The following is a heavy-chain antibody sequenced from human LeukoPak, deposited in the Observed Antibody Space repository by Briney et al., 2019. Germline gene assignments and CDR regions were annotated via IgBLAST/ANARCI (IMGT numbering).Heavy chain of an antibody. V-gene: IGHV4-59*08. CDR1: GGSISSYY. CDR3: ARGWASISSSSSLGAFDI. CDR2: IYYSGST. Sequence: ASETLSLTCTVSGGSISSYYWSWIRQPPGKGLEWIGYIYYSGSTNYNPSLKSRVTISVDTSKNQFSLKLSSVTAADTAVYYCARGWASISSSSSLGAFDIWGQGTMVTVSS. J-gene: IGHJ3*02. D-gene: IGHD6-6*01.